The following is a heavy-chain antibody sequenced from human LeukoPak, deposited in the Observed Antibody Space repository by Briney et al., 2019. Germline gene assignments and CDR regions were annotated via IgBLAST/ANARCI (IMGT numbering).Heavy chain of an antibody. CDR1: GFTFSSYS. J-gene: IGHJ6*02. CDR2: ISSSGSTI. V-gene: IGHV3-21*04. D-gene: IGHD2-15*01. CDR3: ARDSQYCSGGSCYSWYYYYYGMDV. Sequence: GGSLRLSCAASGFTFSSYSMNWVRQAPGKGLEWVSSISSSGSTIYYADSVKGRFTISRDNAKNSLYLQMNSLRAEDTAVYYCARDSQYCSGGSCYSWYYYYYGMDVWGQGTTVTVSS.